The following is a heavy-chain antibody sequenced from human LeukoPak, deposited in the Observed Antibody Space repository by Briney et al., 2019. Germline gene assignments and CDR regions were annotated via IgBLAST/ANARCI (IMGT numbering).Heavy chain of an antibody. V-gene: IGHV3-49*04. CDR2: IRSKAYGGTT. D-gene: IGHD6-13*01. Sequence: GGSLRLSCTASGFTFGVYAMSWVRQAPGKGLEWVGFIRSKAYGGTTEYAASVKGRFTISRDDSKSIAYLQMNSLKTEDKAVYYCTRGFPAAGLNIDYWGQGTLVTVSS. CDR1: GFTFGVYA. CDR3: TRGFPAAGLNIDY. J-gene: IGHJ4*02.